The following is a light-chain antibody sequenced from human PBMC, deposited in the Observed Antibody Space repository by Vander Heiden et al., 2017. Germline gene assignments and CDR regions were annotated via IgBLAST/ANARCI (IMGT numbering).Light chain of an antibody. V-gene: IGKV2-28*01. CDR2: LGS. CDR3: RQALQTPLT. J-gene: IGKJ4*01. Sequence: IVMTQSPLSLPVTPGEPASISCRSSQSLLHSNGYNYLDWYLQKPGQSPQLLIYLGSNRVSGVPDRFSGRGSGTDFTLRISRVEAEHVGVYYCRQALQTPLTFGGGTKVEIK. CDR1: QSLLHSNGYNY.